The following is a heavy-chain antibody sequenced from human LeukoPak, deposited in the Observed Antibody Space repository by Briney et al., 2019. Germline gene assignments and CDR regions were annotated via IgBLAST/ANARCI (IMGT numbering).Heavy chain of an antibody. CDR1: GFTVSGDF. J-gene: IGHJ5*01. V-gene: IGHV3-53*04. CDR2: IYTAGTT. CDR3: ARGRWFDS. Sequence: PGGSLRLSCAASGFTVSGDFMSWVRQAPGKGPEWVSVIYTAGTTHYADSVKGRFTISRHSLKNTLYLEMNSLTTEDTAVYYCARGRWFDSWGQGTLVTVSS.